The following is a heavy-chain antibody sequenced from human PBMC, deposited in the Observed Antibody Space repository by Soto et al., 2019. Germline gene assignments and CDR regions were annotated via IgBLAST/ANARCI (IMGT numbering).Heavy chain of an antibody. CDR1: GFTFNTYR. CDR3: AREASFVYCRGDSCSIPHFAC. CDR2: IKEDGSEK. Sequence: PGGSLRLSCVVSGFTFNTYRMTWVRQAPGKGLEWVANIKEDGSEKYYGDSVRGRFTISRDNAKNSLFLQIASLRAEDTAVYYSAREASFVYCRGDSCSIPHFACWGRRTLVAVSS. V-gene: IGHV3-7*01. J-gene: IGHJ4*02. D-gene: IGHD2-15*01.